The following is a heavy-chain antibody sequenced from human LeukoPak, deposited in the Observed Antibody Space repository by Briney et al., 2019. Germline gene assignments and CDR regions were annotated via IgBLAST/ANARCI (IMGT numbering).Heavy chain of an antibody. CDR2: IRSKANSYAT. D-gene: IGHD3-9*01. CDR3: ARLFDTTLDY. V-gene: IGHV3-73*01. J-gene: IGHJ4*02. Sequence: WIRQPPGKGLEWIGRIRSKANSYATVYAESVKGRFTISRDDSKNTAYLQMNSLKTEDSAVYYCARLFDTTLDYWGQGTLVTVSS.